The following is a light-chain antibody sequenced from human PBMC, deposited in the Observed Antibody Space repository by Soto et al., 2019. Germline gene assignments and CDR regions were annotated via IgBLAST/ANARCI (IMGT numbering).Light chain of an antibody. Sequence: DIQMTQSPSSLFASVGDRVTITCRASQGISNYLVWYQQKPGKDPKLLIYAASTLQSGVPSRFSGSGSGTDFSLTISSLQPEDVATYYCQKYNSAPWTFGQGTKVEIK. CDR2: AAS. CDR1: QGISNY. CDR3: QKYNSAPWT. V-gene: IGKV1-27*01. J-gene: IGKJ1*01.